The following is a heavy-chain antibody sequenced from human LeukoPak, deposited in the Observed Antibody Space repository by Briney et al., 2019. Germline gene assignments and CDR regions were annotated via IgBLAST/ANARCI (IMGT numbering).Heavy chain of an antibody. V-gene: IGHV4-34*01. D-gene: IGHD2-2*01. CDR2: INHSGST. Sequence: SETLSLTCAVYGGSFSGYYWSWIRQPPGKGLEWIGEINHSGSTNYNPSLKSRVTISVDTSKNQFSLKLSSVTAADTAVYYCARVRGDTSHCCVDYWGQGTLVTVSS. CDR1: GGSFSGYY. J-gene: IGHJ4*02. CDR3: ARVRGDTSHCCVDY.